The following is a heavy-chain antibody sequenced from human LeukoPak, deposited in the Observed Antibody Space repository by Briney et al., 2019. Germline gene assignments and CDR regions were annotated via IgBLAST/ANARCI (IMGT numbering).Heavy chain of an antibody. V-gene: IGHV4-59*01. CDR3: AKYQWLVRGGDY. CDR2: IYYSGST. D-gene: IGHD6-19*01. Sequence: SETLSLTCTVSGGSISSYYWSWIRQPPGKGLEWIGYIYYSGSTNYNPSLKSRVTISVDTSKNQFSLKLSSVTAADTAVYYCAKYQWLVRGGDYWGQGTLVTVSS. CDR1: GGSISSYY. J-gene: IGHJ4*02.